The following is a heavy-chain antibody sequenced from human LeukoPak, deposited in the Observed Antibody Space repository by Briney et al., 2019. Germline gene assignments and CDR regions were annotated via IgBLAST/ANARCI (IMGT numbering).Heavy chain of an antibody. CDR3: ASLITMVRGAIIHWYFDL. Sequence: PSETLSLTCAVSGHSISSGYYWGWIRQHPGEGLEGIGSIYHCGSTYYNPSLKSRVTISVDTSKNQFSLKLSSVTAADTAVYYCASLITMVRGAIIHWYFDLWGRGTLVTVSS. CDR1: GHSISSGYY. CDR2: IYHCGST. J-gene: IGHJ2*01. D-gene: IGHD3-10*01. V-gene: IGHV4-38-2*01.